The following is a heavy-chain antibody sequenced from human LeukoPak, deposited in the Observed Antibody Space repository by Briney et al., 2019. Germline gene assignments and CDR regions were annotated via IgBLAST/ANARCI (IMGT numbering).Heavy chain of an antibody. CDR1: GGSISSSSYY. V-gene: IGHV4-39*01. D-gene: IGHD5-12*01. Sequence: SETLSLTCTVSGGSISSSSYYWGWIRQPPGKGLEWIGSIYYSGSTYYNPSLKSRVTISVDTPKNQFSLKLSSVTAADTAVYYCASTGYSGYDDDAFDIWGQGTMVTVSS. CDR3: ASTGYSGYDDDAFDI. J-gene: IGHJ3*02. CDR2: IYYSGST.